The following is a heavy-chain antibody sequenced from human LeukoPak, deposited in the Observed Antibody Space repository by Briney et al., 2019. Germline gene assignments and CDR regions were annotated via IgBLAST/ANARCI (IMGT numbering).Heavy chain of an antibody. V-gene: IGHV4-34*01. J-gene: IGHJ4*02. Sequence: SETLSLTCAVYGGXFSGYYCSWIRQPPGKGLEWIGEINHSGSTNYNPSLKSRVTISVDTSKNQFSLKLSSVTAADTAVYYCARVEVDHYDSSGYSAYWGQGMLVTVSS. CDR2: INHSGST. CDR1: GGXFSGYY. D-gene: IGHD3-22*01. CDR3: ARVEVDHYDSSGYSAY.